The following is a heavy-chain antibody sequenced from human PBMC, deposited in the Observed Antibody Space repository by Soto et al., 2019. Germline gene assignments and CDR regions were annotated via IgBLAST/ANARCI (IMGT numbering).Heavy chain of an antibody. CDR2: ISGSGGST. Sequence: WGSLRLSCAASGFTFISYAIICFRHSPCKWLEWVSAISGSGGSTYYADSVKGRFTISRDNSKNTLYLQMNSLRAEDTAVYYCAKDYGDIVVVPAASMDVWGQGTTVTVSS. D-gene: IGHD2-2*01. J-gene: IGHJ6*02. CDR3: AKDYGDIVVVPAASMDV. CDR1: GFTFISYA. V-gene: IGHV3-23*01.